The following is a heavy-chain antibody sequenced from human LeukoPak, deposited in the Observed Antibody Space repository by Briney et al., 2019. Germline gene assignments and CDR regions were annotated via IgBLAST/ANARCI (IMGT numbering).Heavy chain of an antibody. CDR2: INHSGST. Sequence: PSETLSLTCTVSGGSITTSYYYWGWIRQPPGKGLEWIGEINHSGSTNYNPSLKSRVTISVDTSKNQLSLKLSSMTAADTAVYYCARQWLVSPLFDYWGQGTLVTVSS. CDR1: GGSITTSYYY. CDR3: ARQWLVSPLFDY. D-gene: IGHD6-19*01. V-gene: IGHV4-39*01. J-gene: IGHJ4*02.